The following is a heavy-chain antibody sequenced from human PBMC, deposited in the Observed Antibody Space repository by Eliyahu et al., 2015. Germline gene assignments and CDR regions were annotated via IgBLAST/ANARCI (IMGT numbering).Heavy chain of an antibody. CDR1: GFSFTTYT. CDR3: ARDLDWAFDY. Sequence: EVQLVESGGGLVQPGGSLRLSXAASGFSFTTYTMNWVRQAXGKGLEWVSYISSSGSPIYYADSVKGRFTISXDNAKNSLYLQMNSLRDEDTAVYYCARDLDWAFDYWGRGTLVTVSS. CDR2: ISSSGSPI. D-gene: IGHD3/OR15-3a*01. J-gene: IGHJ4*02. V-gene: IGHV3-48*02.